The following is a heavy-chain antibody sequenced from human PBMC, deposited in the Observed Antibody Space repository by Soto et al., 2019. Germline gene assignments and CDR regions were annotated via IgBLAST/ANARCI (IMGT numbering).Heavy chain of an antibody. D-gene: IGHD6-19*01. V-gene: IGHV3-23*01. CDR1: GFTFSTYA. CDR3: AKRPGYSSGWAFDY. J-gene: IGHJ4*02. CDR2: ISGSGAST. Sequence: EVPLLESGGGLVQPGGSLRLSCAASGFTFSTYAMSWVRQAPGKGLEWVSAISGSGASTYYADSVKGRFTISRDNSKNTLYLQMNSLRAEDTAVYYCAKRPGYSSGWAFDYWGQGTLVTVSS.